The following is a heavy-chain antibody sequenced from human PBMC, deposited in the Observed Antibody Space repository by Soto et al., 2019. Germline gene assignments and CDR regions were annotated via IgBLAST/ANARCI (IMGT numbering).Heavy chain of an antibody. CDR2: ISSSSSYI. D-gene: IGHD6-6*01. CDR3: ARVGGQLVPGFDY. CDR1: GFTFRSYS. J-gene: IGHJ4*02. Sequence: ESGGGLVKPGGSLRLSCAASGFTFRSYSMNWVRQAPGKGLEWVSSISSSSSYIYYADSVKGRFTISRDNAKNSLYLQMNSLRAEDTAVYYCARVGGQLVPGFDYWGQGTLVTVSS. V-gene: IGHV3-21*01.